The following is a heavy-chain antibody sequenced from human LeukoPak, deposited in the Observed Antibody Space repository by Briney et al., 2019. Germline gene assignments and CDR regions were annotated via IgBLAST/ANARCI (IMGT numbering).Heavy chain of an antibody. CDR1: GGSTSSYS. CDR3: ARDQYYYDSSGYYYDAFDI. J-gene: IGHJ3*02. D-gene: IGHD3-22*01. V-gene: IGHV4-59*01. Sequence: PSETLSLTSTVSGGSTSSYSSSWIRQPPGKGLERIGYIYYSVRTNYNPSLKSRVTISVDTSKNQFSLKRSAVTAADTAVYYCARDQYYYDSSGYYYDAFDIWGQGTMVTVSS. CDR2: IYYSVRT.